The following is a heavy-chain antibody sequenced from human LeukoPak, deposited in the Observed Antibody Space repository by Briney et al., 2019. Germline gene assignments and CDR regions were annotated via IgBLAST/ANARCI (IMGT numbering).Heavy chain of an antibody. CDR2: INPSGGST. D-gene: IGHD5-12*01. Sequence: ASVKVSCKASGYTFTSYYMHWVRQAPGQGLEWMGKINPSGGSTSYAQKFQGRVTMTRDTSTSTVYMELSSLRSEDTAVYYCARDWGGYSGYDPLWYFDLWSRGTLVTVSS. J-gene: IGHJ2*01. CDR1: GYTFTSYY. V-gene: IGHV1-46*01. CDR3: ARDWGGYSGYDPLWYFDL.